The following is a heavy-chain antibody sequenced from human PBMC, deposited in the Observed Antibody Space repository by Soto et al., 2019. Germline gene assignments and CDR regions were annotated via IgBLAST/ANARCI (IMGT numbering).Heavy chain of an antibody. V-gene: IGHV1-46*01. CDR1: GYTFTSYY. CDR3: ARDRAPDVIWFGELLSDWFDP. Sequence: ASVKVSCKASGYTFTSYYMHWVRQAPGQGLEWMGIINPSGGSTSYAQKFQGRVTMTRDTSTSTVYMELSSLRSEDTAVYYCARDRAPDVIWFGELLSDWFDPWGQGTLVTVSS. J-gene: IGHJ5*02. CDR2: INPSGGST. D-gene: IGHD3-10*01.